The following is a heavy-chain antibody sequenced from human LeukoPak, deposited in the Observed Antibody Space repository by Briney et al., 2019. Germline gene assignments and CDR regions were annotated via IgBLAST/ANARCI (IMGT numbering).Heavy chain of an antibody. J-gene: IGHJ4*02. D-gene: IGHD1-26*01. Sequence: GGSLRLSCSASVFTFSSFAMFWVRQAPGKGLEYVSGISSDGGRTNYADSVKARFTISRDNSKVTLYLQMTSLRTEYTAIYYCVKDPSGNYFYFDYWGQGTLVTVSS. CDR2: ISSDGGRT. V-gene: IGHV3-64D*09. CDR1: VFTFSSFA. CDR3: VKDPSGNYFYFDY.